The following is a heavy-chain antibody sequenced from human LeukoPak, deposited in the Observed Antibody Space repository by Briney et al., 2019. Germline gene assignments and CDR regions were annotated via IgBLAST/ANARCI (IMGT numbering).Heavy chain of an antibody. J-gene: IGHJ6*04. Sequence: GAYLQISSKSAGCGFTSYWIACVRQMPGHRLEWLGIIYPGDSSTTYSPSFPRQVTISADKSITNAYLQWSSLEASDTAIYYCARHVGPGMPVTTELSSYYYYHGMDVGGKGTTVTVSA. CDR1: GCGFTSYW. CDR3: ARHVGPGMPVTTELSSYYYYHGMDV. CDR2: IYPGDSST. D-gene: IGHD4-17*01. V-gene: IGHV5-51*01.